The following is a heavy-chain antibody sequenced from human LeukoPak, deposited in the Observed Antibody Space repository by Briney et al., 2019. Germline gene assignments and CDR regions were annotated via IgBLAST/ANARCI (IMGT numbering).Heavy chain of an antibody. J-gene: IGHJ4*02. Sequence: GGSLRLSCATSGFTFSTYWMSWVRQAPGKGLEWVANIKQDGSETYYADSVKGRFTIFRDNAKNSLHLQMDSLRVEDTAVYCCANGAGFDYWAQGTLVIVSS. CDR1: GFTFSTYW. CDR2: IKQDGSET. D-gene: IGHD5-24*01. CDR3: ANGAGFDY. V-gene: IGHV3-7*01.